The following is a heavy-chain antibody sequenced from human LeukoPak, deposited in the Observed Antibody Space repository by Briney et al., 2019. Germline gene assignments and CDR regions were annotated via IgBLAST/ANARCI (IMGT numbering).Heavy chain of an antibody. CDR1: GFFSSDFS. J-gene: IGHJ4*02. Sequence: PGGSLRLSCTVSGFFSSDFSMSWVRQAPGKGLEWVAKMSEDGTEIIYVDSGKGRLTISRDNSKNTLYLQMNSLRAEDTAVDYCARRDGAYSHPYDYWGQGTLVTVSS. CDR2: MSEDGTEI. D-gene: IGHD4-23*01. V-gene: IGHV3-7*03. CDR3: ARRDGAYSHPYDY.